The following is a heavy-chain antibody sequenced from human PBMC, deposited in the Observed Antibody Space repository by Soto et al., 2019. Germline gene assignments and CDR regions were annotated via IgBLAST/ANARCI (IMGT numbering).Heavy chain of an antibody. V-gene: IGHV4-39*01. CDR3: ARRGYGLDV. CDR1: GVPISSTSYF. J-gene: IGHJ6*02. CDR2: TYLDGRI. Sequence: QVQLQETGPRLVKPSENVSLPCSVSGVPISSTSYFWAWIRQPPAQVLEWIGSTYLDGRISYNPTLESRLTISVDTSKNHFSLTMTSVTASDTALYYCARRGYGLDVWGQGTTVKVSS. D-gene: IGHD6-13*01.